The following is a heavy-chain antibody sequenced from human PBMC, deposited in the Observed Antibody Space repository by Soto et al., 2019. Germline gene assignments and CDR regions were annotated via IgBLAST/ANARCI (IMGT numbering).Heavy chain of an antibody. V-gene: IGHV3-30-3*01. CDR2: ISYDGTNK. CDR1: GFTFSTYA. CDR3: AKDGGGYNYGYVMLDKYYYGMDV. Sequence: QVHLVESGGGVVQPGRSLRLSCAASGFTFSTYAMHWVRQAPGKGLEWVAVISYDGTNKYYADSVRGRFTISRDNSKNTLFLQINSLRAEDTAVYYCAKDGGGYNYGYVMLDKYYYGMDVWGQGTTVTVSS. D-gene: IGHD5-18*01. J-gene: IGHJ6*02.